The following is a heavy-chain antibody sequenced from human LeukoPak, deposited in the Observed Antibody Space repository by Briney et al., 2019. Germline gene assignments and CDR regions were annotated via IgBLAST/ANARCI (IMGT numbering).Heavy chain of an antibody. Sequence: SETLALTCTETGGCVGIYCWSLIRQPPGKGLEWIGYIYSSGYTNYNPSLKSRVTISVDTSKNQFSLRLTSVTAADTAVYCCARWNEAFDYWGQGTLVTVSS. V-gene: IGHV4-59*02. CDR2: IYSSGYT. CDR3: ARWNEAFDY. CDR1: GGCVGIYC. D-gene: IGHD1-1*01. J-gene: IGHJ4*02.